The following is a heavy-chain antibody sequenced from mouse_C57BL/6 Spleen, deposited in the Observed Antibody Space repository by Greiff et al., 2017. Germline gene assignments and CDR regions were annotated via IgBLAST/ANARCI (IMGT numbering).Heavy chain of an antibody. D-gene: IGHD2-2*01. CDR3: ARYGYDGTWFAY. Sequence: QVQLKESGTELVKPGASVKLSCKASGYTFTSYWMHWVKQRPGQGLEWIGNINPSNGGTNYNEKFKSKATLTVDKSSSTAYMQLSSLTSEDSAVYYCARYGYDGTWFAYWGQGTLVTVSA. J-gene: IGHJ3*01. CDR2: INPSNGGT. V-gene: IGHV1-53*01. CDR1: GYTFTSYW.